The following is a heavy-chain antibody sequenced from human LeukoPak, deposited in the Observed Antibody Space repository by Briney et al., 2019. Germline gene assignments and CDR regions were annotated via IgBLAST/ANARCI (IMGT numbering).Heavy chain of an antibody. Sequence: QPGGSLRLSCAASGFTFSSYWMHWVRQAPGKGLEWVAVISYDGSNKYYADSVKGRFTISRDNSKNTLYLQMNSLRAEDTAVYYCARDFPWVAAAGIFYYGMDVWGQGTTVTVSS. D-gene: IGHD6-13*01. CDR2: ISYDGSNK. J-gene: IGHJ6*02. CDR1: GFTFSSYW. V-gene: IGHV3-30-3*01. CDR3: ARDFPWVAAAGIFYYGMDV.